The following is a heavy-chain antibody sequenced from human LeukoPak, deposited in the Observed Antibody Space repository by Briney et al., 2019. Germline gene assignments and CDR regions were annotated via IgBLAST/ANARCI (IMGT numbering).Heavy chain of an antibody. CDR1: GFTFSNYA. Sequence: PGGSLRLSCAASGFTFSNYAMSWVRQAPGKGLEWVATISGSYGSTYYADSVKGRFTVSRDNSKNTLYLQMNSLRAEDTAVYYCAKDRGSGWYYFDYWGQGTLVTVSS. J-gene: IGHJ4*02. D-gene: IGHD6-19*01. V-gene: IGHV3-23*01. CDR3: AKDRGSGWYYFDY. CDR2: ISGSYGST.